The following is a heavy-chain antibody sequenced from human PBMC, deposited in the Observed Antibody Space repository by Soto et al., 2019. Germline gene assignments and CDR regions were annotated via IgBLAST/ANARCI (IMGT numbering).Heavy chain of an antibody. Sequence: SETLSLTCAVYGGSFSGYYWSWIRQPPGKGLEWIGEINHSGSTNYNPSLKSRVTISVDTSKKQFSLKQSSVTAADTAVYYCARGRLTMVRGVMVPPYYYGMDVWGQGTTVT. V-gene: IGHV4-34*01. D-gene: IGHD3-10*01. CDR2: INHSGST. CDR3: ARGRLTMVRGVMVPPYYYGMDV. J-gene: IGHJ6*02. CDR1: GGSFSGYY.